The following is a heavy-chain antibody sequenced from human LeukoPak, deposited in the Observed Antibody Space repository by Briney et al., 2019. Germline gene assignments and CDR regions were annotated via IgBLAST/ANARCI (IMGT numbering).Heavy chain of an antibody. CDR1: GGSISSSSYY. J-gene: IGHJ4*02. CDR2: IYYSGST. Sequence: SETLSLTCALSGGSISSSSYYWGWIRQPPGKGLEWIVSIYYSGSTYYNPSLKSRVTISVDTSKNQFSLNLSSVTAADTAVYYCARAKSAAAGTIYYFDYWGQGTLVTVSS. CDR3: ARAKSAAAGTIYYFDY. V-gene: IGHV4-39*07. D-gene: IGHD6-13*01.